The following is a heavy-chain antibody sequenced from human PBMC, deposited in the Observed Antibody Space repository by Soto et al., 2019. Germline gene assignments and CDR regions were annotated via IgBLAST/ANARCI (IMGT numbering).Heavy chain of an antibody. D-gene: IGHD3-16*01. CDR3: ARAWGYYFDY. V-gene: IGHV4-39*07. J-gene: IGHJ4*02. CDR1: GGSVNTSSYY. Sequence: SETLSLTCTVSGGSVNTSSYYWGWIRQPPGKGLEWIGTIFYSGNTYYNPSLKSRVTISVDTSKNQFSLKLSSVTAADTAVYYCARAWGYYFDYWGQGTLVTVSS. CDR2: IFYSGNT.